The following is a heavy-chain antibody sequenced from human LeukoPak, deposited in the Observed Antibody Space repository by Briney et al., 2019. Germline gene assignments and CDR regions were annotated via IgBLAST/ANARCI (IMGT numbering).Heavy chain of an antibody. Sequence: SETLSLTCTVSGGSISSYYWSWIRQPPGKGLEWIGYVYYSGSTSYNPSLKSRVTVSVDTSKNQFSLKLTSVTATDTAVYYCARMTGYPYYFDYWGQGTLVTVSS. D-gene: IGHD3-9*01. CDR3: ARMTGYPYYFDY. CDR1: GGSISSYY. CDR2: VYYSGST. V-gene: IGHV4-59*08. J-gene: IGHJ4*02.